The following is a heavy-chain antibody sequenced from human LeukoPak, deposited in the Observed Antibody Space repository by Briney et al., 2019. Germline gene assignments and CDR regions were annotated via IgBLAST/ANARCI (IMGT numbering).Heavy chain of an antibody. D-gene: IGHD5-18*01. CDR3: AKEGLGLRGYSFGYQNYFDN. J-gene: IGHJ4*02. CDR2: INPSGGST. CDR1: GYTFTSYY. V-gene: IGHV1-46*01. Sequence: ASVKVSCKASGYTFTSYYMHWVRQTPGQGLEWMGIINPSGGSTSYAQKFQGRVTMTRDMSTSTVYMELSSLRSDDTAVYYCAKEGLGLRGYSFGYQNYFDNWGQGTLVTVSS.